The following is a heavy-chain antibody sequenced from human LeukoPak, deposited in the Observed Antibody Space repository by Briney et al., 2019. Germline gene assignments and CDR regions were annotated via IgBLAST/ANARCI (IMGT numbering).Heavy chain of an antibody. CDR3: AKDRDYDMAAHDAFDI. CDR2: ISWNSGSI. D-gene: IGHD3-9*01. V-gene: IGHV3-9*01. CDR1: GFTFDDYA. J-gene: IGHJ3*02. Sequence: GRSLRLSCAASGFTFDDYAMHWVRQAPGKGLEWVSGISWNSGSIGYADSVKGRFTISRDNAKNSLYLQMNSLRAEDTALYYCAKDRDYDMAAHDAFDIWGQGTMVTVSS.